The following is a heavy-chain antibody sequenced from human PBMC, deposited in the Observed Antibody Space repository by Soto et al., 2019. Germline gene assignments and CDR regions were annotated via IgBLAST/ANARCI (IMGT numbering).Heavy chain of an antibody. Sequence: EVQLVESGGGLVKPGGSLRLSCAASGFTFSNAWMSWVRQAPGKGLEWVGRIKSKTDGGTTDYAAHVKGRFTISRDDSKNTLYLQMNSMKTKDTAVYYCTKDLSVVVPAAISAFDIWGQGTMVTVSS. D-gene: IGHD2-2*01. CDR1: GFTFSNAW. CDR3: TKDLSVVVPAAISAFDI. CDR2: IKSKTDGGTT. J-gene: IGHJ3*02. V-gene: IGHV3-15*01.